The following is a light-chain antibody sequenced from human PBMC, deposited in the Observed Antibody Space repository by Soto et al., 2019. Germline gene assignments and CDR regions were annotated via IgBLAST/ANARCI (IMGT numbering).Light chain of an antibody. CDR1: SSDVGGYNY. J-gene: IGLJ1*01. CDR3: SSYAGSNNVV. V-gene: IGLV2-8*01. CDR2: EVS. Sequence: QSVLTQPPSASGSPGQSVTISCTGTSSDVGGYNYVSWYQQHPGKAPKLMIYEVSERPSGVPDRFSGSKSSNTASLTVSGLQAEAEADYYCSSYAGSNNVVFGTGTQLTVL.